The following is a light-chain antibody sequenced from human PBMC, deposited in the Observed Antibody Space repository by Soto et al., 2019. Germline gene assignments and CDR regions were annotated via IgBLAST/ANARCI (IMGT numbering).Light chain of an antibody. CDR3: CSYAGITTYVV. Sequence: QSALTQPASVSGSPGQSITISCTGTSSDVGSYDLVSRYQQYPGKAPKLMIYEGSKRPSGVSNRFSGSKSGNTASLTISGLQAEDEADYYCCSYAGITTYVVFGGGTKLTVL. V-gene: IGLV2-23*01. CDR2: EGS. J-gene: IGLJ2*01. CDR1: SSDVGSYDL.